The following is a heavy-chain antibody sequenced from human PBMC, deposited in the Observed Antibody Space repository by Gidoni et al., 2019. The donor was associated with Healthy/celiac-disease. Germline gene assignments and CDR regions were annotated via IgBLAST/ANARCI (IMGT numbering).Heavy chain of an antibody. Sequence: QVQLQPWGAGLLKPSDTLSLTCAVYGGSFRGYYWSWIRQTPGKGLEWTGEINHSGSTNYNPSLKSRVTISVDTSKNQFSLKLSSVTAADTAVYYCARGDSLDLGAVYYFDYWGQGTLVTVSS. J-gene: IGHJ4*02. D-gene: IGHD3-16*02. CDR2: INHSGST. V-gene: IGHV4-34*01. CDR3: ARGDSLDLGAVYYFDY. CDR1: GGSFRGYY.